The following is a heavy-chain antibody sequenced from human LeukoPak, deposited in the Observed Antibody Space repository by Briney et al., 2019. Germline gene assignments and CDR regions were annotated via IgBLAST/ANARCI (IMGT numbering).Heavy chain of an antibody. CDR3: AHRHGRILSAATRDDAFDI. CDR1: GGSISSGDYY. V-gene: IGHV2-5*08. CDR2: IFWDDDK. J-gene: IGHJ3*02. Sequence: TLSLTCTVSGGSISSGDYYWSWIRQPPGKALEWLALIFWDDDKRYSPSLRSRLTITKDTSKNQVVLTMTNMDPVDTATYYCAHRHGRILSAATRDDAFDIWGQGTMVTVSS. D-gene: IGHD2-15*01.